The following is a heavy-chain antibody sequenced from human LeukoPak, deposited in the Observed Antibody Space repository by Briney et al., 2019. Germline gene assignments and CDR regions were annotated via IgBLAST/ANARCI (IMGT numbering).Heavy chain of an antibody. Sequence: SETLSLTCTVSGGSISSGGYYWSWIRQHPGKGLEWIGYIYYSGSTYYNPSLKSRVTISVDTSKNQFSLRLSSVTAADTAVYFCATMVRGVSVDYWGQGTLVTVSS. D-gene: IGHD3-10*01. J-gene: IGHJ4*02. CDR1: GGSISSGGYY. V-gene: IGHV4-30-4*08. CDR2: IYYSGST. CDR3: ATMVRGVSVDY.